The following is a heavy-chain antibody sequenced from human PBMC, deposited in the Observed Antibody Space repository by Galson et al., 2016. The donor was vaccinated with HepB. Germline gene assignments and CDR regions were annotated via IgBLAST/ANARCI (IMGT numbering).Heavy chain of an antibody. CDR3: ARDWGEVARIGTDC. Sequence: SVKVSCKASGYTFSNYGISWVRQAPGQELEWLGWISAHNGNTNYAQKFQGRVTMTIDTPTSTVYMELRSLRSDDTAVYYCARDWGEVARIGTDCWGQGTLVTVSS. CDR2: ISAHNGNT. D-gene: IGHD5-24*01. J-gene: IGHJ4*02. CDR1: GYTFSNYG. V-gene: IGHV1-18*01.